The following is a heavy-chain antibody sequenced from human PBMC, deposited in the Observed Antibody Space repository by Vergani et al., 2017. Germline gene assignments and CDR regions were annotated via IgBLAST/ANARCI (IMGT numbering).Heavy chain of an antibody. CDR3: ARDASSTAITKYYYYYMDV. CDR2: INPNSGGT. CDR1: GYTFTGYY. Sequence: QVQLVQSGAEVKKPGASVKVSCKASGYTFTGYYMHWVRQAPGQGLEWMGWINPNSGGTNYAQKFQGRVTMTRDTSISTAYMELSSVTAADTAVYYCARDASSTAITKYYYYYMDVWGKGTTVTVSS. D-gene: IGHD2-21*02. J-gene: IGHJ6*03. V-gene: IGHV1-2*02.